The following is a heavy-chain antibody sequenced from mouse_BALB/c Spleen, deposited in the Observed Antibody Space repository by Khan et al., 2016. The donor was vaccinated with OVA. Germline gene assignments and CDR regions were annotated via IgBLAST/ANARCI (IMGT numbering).Heavy chain of an antibody. J-gene: IGHJ3*01. V-gene: IGHV3-2*02. Sequence: EVQLQESGPGLVKPSQSLSLTCTVTGYSITSDYAWNWIRQFPGNKLEWMGYMHYSGSTSYNPSLKSRISITRDSSKNQFFLHLNSVTSEDTATYYFARLFAYWGPGTLVTVSA. CDR3: ARLFAY. CDR2: MHYSGST. CDR1: GYSITSDYA.